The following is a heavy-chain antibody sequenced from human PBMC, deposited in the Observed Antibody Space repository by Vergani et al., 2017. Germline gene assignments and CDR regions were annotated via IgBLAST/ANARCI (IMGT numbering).Heavy chain of an antibody. D-gene: IGHD6-13*01. J-gene: IGHJ6*02. CDR1: GYTFTGYY. CDR3: ARGSSSPQNPYYYYGMDV. CDR2: ISAYNGNT. V-gene: IGHV1-18*04. Sequence: QVQLVQSGAEVKKPGASVKVSCKASGYTFTGYYMHWVRQAPGQGLEWMGWISAYNGNTNYAQKLQGRVTMTTDTSTSTAYMELRSLRSDDTAVYYCARGSSSPQNPYYYYGMDVWGQGTTVTVSS.